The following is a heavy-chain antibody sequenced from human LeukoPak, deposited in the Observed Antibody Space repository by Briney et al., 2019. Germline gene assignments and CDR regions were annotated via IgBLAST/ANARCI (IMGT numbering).Heavy chain of an antibody. Sequence: GGSLRLSCAASGFTFSRYWMSWVRQAPGKGLEWVDNIKEDGSEQYYPDSVKGRFTISRDNVKNSLYLQINSLRAEDTAVYYCARDSFETDIDYWGQGTLVTVSS. CDR3: ARDSFETDIDY. J-gene: IGHJ4*02. D-gene: IGHD1-14*01. V-gene: IGHV3-7*01. CDR1: GFTFSRYW. CDR2: IKEDGSEQ.